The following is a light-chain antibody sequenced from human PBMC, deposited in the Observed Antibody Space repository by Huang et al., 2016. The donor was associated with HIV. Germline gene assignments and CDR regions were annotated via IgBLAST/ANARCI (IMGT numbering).Light chain of an antibody. CDR1: QGISSF. CDR2: AAS. J-gene: IGKJ4*01. V-gene: IGKV1-9*01. CDR3: QQLNSYPLT. Sequence: IHLTQSPSSLSASVGDRVTITCRASQGISSFLAWYQQKPGKAPKLLIEAASTLQSGVPARFSGGGSGTNFTLTISSLQPEDFATYYCQQLNSYPLTFGGGTEVEIK.